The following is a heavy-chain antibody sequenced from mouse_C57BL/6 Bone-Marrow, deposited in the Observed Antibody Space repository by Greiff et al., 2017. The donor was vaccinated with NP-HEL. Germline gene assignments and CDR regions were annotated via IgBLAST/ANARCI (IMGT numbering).Heavy chain of an antibody. CDR3: TTSLGDY. CDR2: IDPENGDT. Sequence: VQLKQSGAELVRPGASVQLSCTASGFNIKDDYMHWVKQRPEQGLEWIGWIDPENGDTEYASKFQGKAPITADPSSNTAYLQLSSLTSEDTAVYYCTTSLGDYWGQGTSVTVSS. V-gene: IGHV14-4*01. CDR1: GFNIKDDY. J-gene: IGHJ4*01. D-gene: IGHD3-3*01.